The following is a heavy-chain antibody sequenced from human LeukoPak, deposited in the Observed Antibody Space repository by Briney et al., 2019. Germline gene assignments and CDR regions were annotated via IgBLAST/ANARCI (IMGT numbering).Heavy chain of an antibody. CDR3: AKDTGGYGDLTFVY. CDR2: ISYDGSNK. Sequence: PGRSLRLSCAASGFTFSSYGMHWVRQAPGKGLEWVAVISYDGSNKYYADSVKGRFTISRDSSKNTLYLQMNSLRAEDTAVYYCAKDTGGYGDLTFVYWGQGTLVTVSS. CDR1: GFTFSSYG. V-gene: IGHV3-30*18. J-gene: IGHJ4*02. D-gene: IGHD4-17*01.